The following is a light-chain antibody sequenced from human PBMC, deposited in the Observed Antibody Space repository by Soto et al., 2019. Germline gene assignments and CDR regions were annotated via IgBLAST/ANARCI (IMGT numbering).Light chain of an antibody. CDR3: QQYNSFSPWT. J-gene: IGKJ1*01. CDR2: DAS. V-gene: IGKV1-5*01. CDR1: ESISNW. Sequence: DIPMTQSPSTLSASVGDRVTITCRASESISNWLAWYQQKPGKAPKLLIYDASSLESGVPSRFSGSGSGTVFTLTISSLQPDDFATYYCQQYNSFSPWTFGQGTKVEIK.